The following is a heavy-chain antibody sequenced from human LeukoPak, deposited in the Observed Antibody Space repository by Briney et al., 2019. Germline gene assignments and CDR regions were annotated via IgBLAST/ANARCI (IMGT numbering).Heavy chain of an antibody. J-gene: IGHJ6*02. CDR3: ARHPITMVRGVIPNYYYGMDV. CDR2: IYYSGST. V-gene: IGHV4-39*01. CDR1: GGSISSSSYY. D-gene: IGHD3-10*01. Sequence: SETLSLTCTVSGGSISSSSYYWGWIRQPPRKGLEWIGSIYYSGSTYYNPSLKSRVTISVDTSKNQFSLKLSSVTAADTAVYYCARHPITMVRGVIPNYYYGMDVWGQGTTVTVSS.